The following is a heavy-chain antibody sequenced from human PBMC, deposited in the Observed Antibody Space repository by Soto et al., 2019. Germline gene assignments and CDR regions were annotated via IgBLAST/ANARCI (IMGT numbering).Heavy chain of an antibody. CDR3: ARDQAGRDYYYGMDV. J-gene: IGHJ6*02. Sequence: GGSLRLSCAASGFTSSSYSMNWVRQAPGKGLEWVSSISSSSSYIYYADSVKGRFTISRDNAKNSLYLQMNSLRAEDTAVYYCARDQAGRDYYYGMDVWGQGTTVTVSS. CDR1: GFTSSSYS. D-gene: IGHD1-26*01. CDR2: ISSSSSYI. V-gene: IGHV3-21*01.